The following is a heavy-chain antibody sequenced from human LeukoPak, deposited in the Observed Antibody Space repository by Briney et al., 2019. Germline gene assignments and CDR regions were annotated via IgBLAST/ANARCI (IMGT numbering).Heavy chain of an antibody. J-gene: IGHJ4*02. CDR1: GGSINNYY. Sequence: SETLSLTCTVSGGSINNYYWSWIRQPAGKGLEWIGRINASGRTNCNPSLKSRVTMSVDTSKNQFSLKLSSVTAADTAVYYCARHSYDFWSGYTYYFDYWGQGTLVTVSS. CDR2: INASGRT. D-gene: IGHD3-3*01. CDR3: ARHSYDFWSGYTYYFDY. V-gene: IGHV4-4*07.